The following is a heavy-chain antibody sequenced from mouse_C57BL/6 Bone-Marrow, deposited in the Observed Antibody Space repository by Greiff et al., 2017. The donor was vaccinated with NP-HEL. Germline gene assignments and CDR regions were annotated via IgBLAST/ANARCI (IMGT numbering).Heavy chain of an antibody. CDR2: IFPGSGRT. CDR3: ARRRY. V-gene: IGHV1-56*01. CDR1: GYTFPSHW. Sequence: VQLQQSGPELVRPGASVKISCKAPGYTFPSHWMQWVRQRPGKGLEWIGAIFPGSGRTYYTEKFKGKATLSVDTSSSTAYMQLSSLTSEDSAVYICARRRYGGQGTTLTVSS. J-gene: IGHJ2*01.